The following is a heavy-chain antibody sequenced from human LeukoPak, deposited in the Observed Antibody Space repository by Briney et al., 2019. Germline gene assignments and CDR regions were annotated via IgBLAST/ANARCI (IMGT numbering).Heavy chain of an antibody. CDR1: GGSFSGYY. CDR2: INHSGST. CDR3: ARGRSGSYYNLNWFDP. J-gene: IGHJ5*02. V-gene: IGHV4-34*01. D-gene: IGHD3-10*01. Sequence: SETLSLTCAVYGGSFSGYYWSWVRQPPGKGLEWIGEINHSGSTNYNPSLKSRVTISVHTSKHQFSLKLSSVTAADTAVYYCARGRSGSYYNLNWFDPWGQGTLVTVSS.